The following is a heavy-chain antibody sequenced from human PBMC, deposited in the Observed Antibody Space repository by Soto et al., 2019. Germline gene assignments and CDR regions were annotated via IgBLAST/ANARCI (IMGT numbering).Heavy chain of an antibody. CDR1: EFTFSSYK. Sequence: PGGSLRLSCVASEFTFSSYKMNWVRQAPGKGLEWVSYISSSGTTIYYTDSVKGRFTISRDNAKKSLYLKMNSLRAEDKAVYYCVRSGGDEDGQGDYWGQGTLVTVSS. V-gene: IGHV3-48*03. J-gene: IGHJ4*02. D-gene: IGHD3-16*01. CDR2: ISSSGTTI. CDR3: VRSGGDEDGQGDY.